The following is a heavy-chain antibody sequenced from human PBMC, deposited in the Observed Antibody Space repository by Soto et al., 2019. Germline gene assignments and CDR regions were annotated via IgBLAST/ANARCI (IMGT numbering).Heavy chain of an antibody. V-gene: IGHV3-9*01. Sequence: EVQLVESGGGLVQPGRSLRLSCAASGFTFDDYAMHWVRQAPGKGLEWVSGISWNSGSIGYADSVKGRFTISRDNAKNSLYLQMNSLRAEDTALYYCVLYSSSPSGLFDYWGQGTLVTVSS. CDR3: VLYSSSPSGLFDY. J-gene: IGHJ4*02. CDR1: GFTFDDYA. D-gene: IGHD6-6*01. CDR2: ISWNSGSI.